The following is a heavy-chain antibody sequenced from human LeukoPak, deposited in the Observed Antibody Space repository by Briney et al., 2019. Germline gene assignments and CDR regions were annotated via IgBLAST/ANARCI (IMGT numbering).Heavy chain of an antibody. V-gene: IGHV5-51*01. CDR3: VRALGYCSSGSCYYYDY. J-gene: IGHJ4*02. D-gene: IGHD2-15*01. Sequence: PGESLKISCKGSGYRFSSYWIGWVRQMPGKGLEWMGIIYPGDSETRYSPSFQGQVTISADKSISTAYLQWSSLKASDTVMYYCVRALGYCSSGSCYYYDYWGQGTLVTVSS. CDR2: IYPGDSET. CDR1: GYRFSSYW.